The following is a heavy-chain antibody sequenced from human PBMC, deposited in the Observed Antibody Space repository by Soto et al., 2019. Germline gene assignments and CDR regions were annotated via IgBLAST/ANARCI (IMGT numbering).Heavy chain of an antibody. CDR3: AREGFDRRTDS. V-gene: IGHV4-4*02. CDR1: GGSIDTPNW. CDR2: MYPSGSS. J-gene: IGHJ4*02. Sequence: QVQLQESGPGLVKPSETLSLTCAVSGGSIDTPNWWSWYRRPPGKGLEWIGEMYPSGSSNRNPSLNSRVTISLDTSNNHFSLKLTSLTAADTAIYYCAREGFDRRTDSWGQGIPVTVSS.